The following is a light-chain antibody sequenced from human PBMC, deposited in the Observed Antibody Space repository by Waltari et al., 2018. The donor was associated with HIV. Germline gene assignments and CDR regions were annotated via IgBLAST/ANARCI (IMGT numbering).Light chain of an antibody. Sequence: QSALTQSASVSGSPGQSITISCTGTSSDVGGYNYVSWYQQHPGKAPKLVIYNVSNRPSGVSNRVSGAKSGNTASLPISGLQAEDEAEYYCSSYTSSNTVIFGGGTRVTGL. J-gene: IGLJ2*01. CDR1: SSDVGGYNY. V-gene: IGLV2-14*01. CDR3: SSYTSSNTVI. CDR2: NVS.